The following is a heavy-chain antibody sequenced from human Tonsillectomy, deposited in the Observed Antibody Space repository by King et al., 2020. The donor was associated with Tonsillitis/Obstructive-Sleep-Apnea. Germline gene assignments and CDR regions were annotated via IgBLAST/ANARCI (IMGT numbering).Heavy chain of an antibody. CDR1: GGSFSGYY. Sequence: VQLPQWGAGLLKPSETLSLTCAVYGGSFSGYYWSWIRQPPGKGLEWIGEINHSGSTNYNPSLKSRVTISVDTSKNQFSLKLSSVTAADTAVYYCAREDIVVVTAARGDAFDIWGQGTMVTVSS. CDR2: INHSGST. D-gene: IGHD2-2*01. CDR3: AREDIVVVTAARGDAFDI. V-gene: IGHV4-34*01. J-gene: IGHJ3*02.